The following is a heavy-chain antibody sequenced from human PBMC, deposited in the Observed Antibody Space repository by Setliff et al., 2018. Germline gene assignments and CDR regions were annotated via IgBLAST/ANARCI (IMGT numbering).Heavy chain of an antibody. D-gene: IGHD5-18*01. Sequence: ASVKVSCKASGYTFTSYAMHWVRQAPGQRLEWMGWINAGNGNTKYSQKFRGRVTITRDTSASTAYMELSSLRSEDTAVYYCARDSYTAMVADAFDIWGQGTMVTVSS. CDR2: INAGNGNT. CDR3: ARDSYTAMVADAFDI. V-gene: IGHV1-3*01. CDR1: GYTFTSYA. J-gene: IGHJ3*02.